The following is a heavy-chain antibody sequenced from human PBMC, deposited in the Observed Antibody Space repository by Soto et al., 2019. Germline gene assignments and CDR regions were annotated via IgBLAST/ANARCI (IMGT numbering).Heavy chain of an antibody. Sequence: ASVKVSCKASGYTFTSYGISWVRQAPKQGLEWMGWISAYNGNTNYAQKLQGRVTMTTDTSTSTAYMELRSLRSDDTAVYYCARENTSTRMVRGVITLYYFDYWGQGTLVTVSS. D-gene: IGHD3-10*01. V-gene: IGHV1-18*01. J-gene: IGHJ4*02. CDR1: GYTFTSYG. CDR2: ISAYNGNT. CDR3: ARENTSTRMVRGVITLYYFDY.